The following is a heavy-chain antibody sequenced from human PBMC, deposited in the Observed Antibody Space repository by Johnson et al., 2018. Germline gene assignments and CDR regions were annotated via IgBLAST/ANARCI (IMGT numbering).Heavy chain of an antibody. V-gene: IGHV3-21*04. CDR2: ISSRRIYI. CDR3: AKDLGEWDDAFDI. CDR1: GFTFSSYS. Sequence: VQLVESGGGLVKPGGSLRLSCAASGFTFSSYSMNWVRQAPGKGLEWVSSISSRRIYIYYADSVKGRFTISRDNSKNTLYLQMNSLRAEDTAVYYCAKDLGEWDDAFDIWGQGTMVTVSS. J-gene: IGHJ3*02. D-gene: IGHD1-26*01.